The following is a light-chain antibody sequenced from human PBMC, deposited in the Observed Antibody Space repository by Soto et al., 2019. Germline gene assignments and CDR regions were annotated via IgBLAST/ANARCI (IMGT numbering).Light chain of an antibody. CDR1: QSISSW. Sequence: DIQMTQSPSTLSASVGDRVTITCRASQSISSWLAWYQQKPGKAPKLLIYKASSLESGVPSRFSGSGSGTEFTLTISSLQPDDFATYYRPQYKTFGQGTKVDIK. CDR2: KAS. V-gene: IGKV1-5*03. CDR3: PQYKT. J-gene: IGKJ1*01.